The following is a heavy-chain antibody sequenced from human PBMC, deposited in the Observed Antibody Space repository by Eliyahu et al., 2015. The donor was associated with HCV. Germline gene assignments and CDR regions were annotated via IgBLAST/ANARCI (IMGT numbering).Heavy chain of an antibody. J-gene: IGHJ5*02. V-gene: IGHV4-34*01. CDR1: GGSFXGXY. CDR2: INQSGST. CDR3: ASFLDSSGYYSLGFDP. D-gene: IGHD3-22*01. Sequence: QVQLQQWGAGXFKPSXTLSLTCAVXGGSFXGXYWSWIRQPPGKGLEWIGEINQSGSTNYNTSLKSRVTISVDTSKNQFSLKLSSVTAADTAVYYCASFLDSSGYYSLGFDPWGQGTLVTVSS.